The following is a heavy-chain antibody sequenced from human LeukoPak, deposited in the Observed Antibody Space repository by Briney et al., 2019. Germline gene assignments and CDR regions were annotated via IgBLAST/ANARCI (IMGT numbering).Heavy chain of an antibody. D-gene: IGHD2-2*01. V-gene: IGHV4-38-2*02. Sequence: SETLSLTCTVSGYSIGSGYYWGWIRQPPGKGLEWIGSIYHSGSTYYNPSLKSRVTISVDTSKNQFSLKLSSVTAADTAVYYCARGPKRLLSYYYYYMDVWGKGTTVTVSS. J-gene: IGHJ6*03. CDR1: GYSIGSGYY. CDR2: IYHSGST. CDR3: ARGPKRLLSYYYYYMDV.